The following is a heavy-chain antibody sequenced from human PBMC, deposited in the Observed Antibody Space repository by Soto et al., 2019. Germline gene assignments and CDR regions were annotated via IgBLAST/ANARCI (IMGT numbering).Heavy chain of an antibody. Sequence: ASVKVSCKASGGTFSSYAISWVRQAPGQGLEWMGGIIPIFGTANYAQKFQGRVTITADESTSTAYMELSSLRSEDTAVYYCARVGSWRSYYYGMDVWGQGTTVTVSS. CDR2: IIPIFGTA. CDR1: GGTFSSYA. D-gene: IGHD6-13*01. V-gene: IGHV1-69*13. CDR3: ARVGSWRSYYYGMDV. J-gene: IGHJ6*02.